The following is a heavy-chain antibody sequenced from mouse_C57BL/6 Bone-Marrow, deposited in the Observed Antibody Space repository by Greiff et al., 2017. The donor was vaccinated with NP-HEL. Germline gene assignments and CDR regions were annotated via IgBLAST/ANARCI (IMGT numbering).Heavy chain of an antibody. CDR2: ISNGGGST. CDR3: ARGSWDYFDY. V-gene: IGHV5-12*01. D-gene: IGHD4-1*01. Sequence: EVKLQESGVGLVQPGGSLKLSCAASGFTFSDYYMYWVRQTPEKRLEWVAYISNGGGSTYYPDTVKGRFTISRDNAKNTLYLQMSRLKSEDTAMYYCARGSWDYFDYWGQGTTLTVSS. J-gene: IGHJ2*01. CDR1: GFTFSDYY.